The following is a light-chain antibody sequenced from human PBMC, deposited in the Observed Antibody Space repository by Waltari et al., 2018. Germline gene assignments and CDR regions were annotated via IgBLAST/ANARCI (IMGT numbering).Light chain of an antibody. Sequence: DIVMTQSPDSLAVSLGERATINCKSSQSVLFSTNNKNYLAWYQQKTGQPPKLLFYWASTRESGVPARFSGSGSGTDFTLTISSLQAEDVAVYYCQQYRSTLWTFGQGTRVEIK. CDR3: QQYRSTLWT. V-gene: IGKV4-1*01. CDR1: QSVLFSTNNKNY. J-gene: IGKJ1*01. CDR2: WAS.